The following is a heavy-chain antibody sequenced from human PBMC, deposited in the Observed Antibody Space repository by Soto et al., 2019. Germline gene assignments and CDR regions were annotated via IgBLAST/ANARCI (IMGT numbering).Heavy chain of an antibody. V-gene: IGHV1-69*06. J-gene: IGHJ6*02. CDR2: IIPIFGTA. CDR3: ARASSSWYYYYYGMDV. CDR1: GGTFSSYA. Sequence: GGSVKVSCKASGGTFSSYAISWVRQAPGQGLEWMGGIIPIFGTANYAQKFQGRVTITADKSTSTAYMELSSLRSEDTAVYYCARASSSWYYYYYGMDVWGQGTTVTVSS. D-gene: IGHD6-13*01.